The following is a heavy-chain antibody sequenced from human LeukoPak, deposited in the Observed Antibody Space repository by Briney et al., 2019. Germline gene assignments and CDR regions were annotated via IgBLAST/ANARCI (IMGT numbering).Heavy chain of an antibody. J-gene: IGHJ6*02. CDR3: ARVAYYDFVYYGMYV. D-gene: IGHD3-3*01. CDR1: GYTFTGYY. Sequence: ASVKVSCKASGYTFTGYYMHWVRQAPGQGLEWMGWINPNSGGTNYAQKFEGRVTMTRDTSISTAYMELSWLTSDDTAVYYCARVAYYDFVYYGMYVWGQGTTVIVSS. V-gene: IGHV1-2*02. CDR2: INPNSGGT.